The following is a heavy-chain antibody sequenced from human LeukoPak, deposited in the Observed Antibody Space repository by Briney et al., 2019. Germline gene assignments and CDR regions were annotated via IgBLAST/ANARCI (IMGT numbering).Heavy chain of an antibody. Sequence: GGSLRLSCAASGFTFSSYDMHWVRQAPGKGLEWVAFMRNDGNNKYYAHSVKGRFTISRDNSKNTLFLQMNSLRPEDTAVYYCAKDSLGTRTVTLDYWGQGTLSPSPQ. D-gene: IGHD4-17*01. CDR2: MRNDGNNK. J-gene: IGHJ4*02. CDR3: AKDSLGTRTVTLDY. V-gene: IGHV3-30*02. CDR1: GFTFSSYD.